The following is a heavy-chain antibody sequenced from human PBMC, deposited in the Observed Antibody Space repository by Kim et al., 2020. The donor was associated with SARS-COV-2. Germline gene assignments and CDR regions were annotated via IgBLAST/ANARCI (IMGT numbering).Heavy chain of an antibody. J-gene: IGHJ4*02. CDR1: GYSISSGYY. D-gene: IGHD3-3*01. V-gene: IGHV4-38-2*02. CDR2: IYHSGST. Sequence: SETLSLTCTVSGYSISSGYYWGWIRQPPGKGLEWIGSIYHSGSTYYNPSLKSRVTISVDTSKNQFSLKLSSVTAADTAVYYCARDLWYYDFWSGYSDYWGQGTLVTVSS. CDR3: ARDLWYYDFWSGYSDY.